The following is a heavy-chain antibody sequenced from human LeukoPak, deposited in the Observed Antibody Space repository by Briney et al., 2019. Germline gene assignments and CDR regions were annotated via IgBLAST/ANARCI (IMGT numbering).Heavy chain of an antibody. Sequence: ASVKVSCKVSGYTVTEVAIHWVRQTPGEGLEWMGGFHPKDADMIYAQRFQGRVTMTQDTSTDTVFMELSSLRSEDTAIYYCATVQYSLLPGYLNQMEVWGKGTTVTISS. J-gene: IGHJ6*04. CDR1: GYTVTEVA. CDR2: FHPKDADM. D-gene: IGHD3-9*01. V-gene: IGHV1-24*01. CDR3: ATVQYSLLPGYLNQMEV.